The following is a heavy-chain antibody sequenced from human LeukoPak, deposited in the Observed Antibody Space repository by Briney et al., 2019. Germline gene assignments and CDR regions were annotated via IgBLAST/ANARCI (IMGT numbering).Heavy chain of an antibody. CDR3: AKDLGGWFDP. D-gene: IGHD3-16*01. Sequence: PGGSLRLSYAASGFTFSSYAMSWVRQAPGKGLEWVSAISGSGDSTYYADSVKGRFTISRDNSKNTLYLQMNSLRAEDTAVYYCAKDLGGWFDPWGQGTLVTVSS. CDR1: GFTFSSYA. V-gene: IGHV3-23*01. J-gene: IGHJ5*02. CDR2: ISGSGDST.